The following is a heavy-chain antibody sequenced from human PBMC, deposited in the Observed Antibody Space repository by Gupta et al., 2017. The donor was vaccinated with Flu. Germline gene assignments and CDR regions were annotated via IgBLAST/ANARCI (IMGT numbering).Heavy chain of an antibody. Sequence: QVQQQQWGAGLLKPSETLSLTCGVSGGSFSNFWWTWIRQPPGKGLEWIGEISPDGRTNYSPSLKSRVTISLDTSNDQFSLNVISVTAADTAVYYCARAPPWALDLWGQGALVTVSS. CDR3: ARAPPWALDL. CDR2: ISPDGRT. D-gene: IGHD7-27*01. V-gene: IGHV4-34*01. J-gene: IGHJ4*02. CDR1: GGSFSNFW.